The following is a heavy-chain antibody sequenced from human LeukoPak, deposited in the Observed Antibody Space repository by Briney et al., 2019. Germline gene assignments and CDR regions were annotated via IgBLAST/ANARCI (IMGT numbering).Heavy chain of an antibody. D-gene: IGHD3-16*01. V-gene: IGHV4-39*07. J-gene: IGHJ4*02. Sequence: SETLSLTCTVSGGSISSSSYYWGWIRQPPGKGLEWIGSIYYSGSTYYNPSLKSRVTISVDTSKNQFSLKLSSVTAADTAVYYCTRVGGAPDYWGQGTLVTVSS. CDR3: TRVGGAPDY. CDR2: IYYSGST. CDR1: GGSISSSSYY.